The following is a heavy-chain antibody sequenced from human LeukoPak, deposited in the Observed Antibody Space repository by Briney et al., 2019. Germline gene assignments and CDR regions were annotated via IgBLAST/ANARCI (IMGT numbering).Heavy chain of an antibody. Sequence: PGASLRLSCAASGFTFTSYSMNSVRQAPRNGLEWVASISSSSSYIYYADSVKGRFTIYRDNAKNSLYLKMNSLRAEESAVYYCARTWYYFDYWGQGTLVSVSS. CDR2: ISSSSSYI. J-gene: IGHJ4*02. D-gene: IGHD2-8*02. V-gene: IGHV3-21*01. CDR1: GFTFTSYS. CDR3: ARTWYYFDY.